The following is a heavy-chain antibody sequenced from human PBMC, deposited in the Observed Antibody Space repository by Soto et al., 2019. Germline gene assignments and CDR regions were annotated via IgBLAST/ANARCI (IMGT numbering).Heavy chain of an antibody. CDR1: GGSITSSGYY. Sequence: QVQLQESGPGLVKPSQTLSLTCTVSGGSITSSGYYWSWIRQHPGEGLEWIGFTSNSGSTSYNPSLKCRVTISVDTSSNQFSLNLKSVTAADTAVYYCARGGGSTKVDYWSQGTLVTVSP. V-gene: IGHV4-31*03. CDR2: TSNSGST. J-gene: IGHJ4*02. CDR3: ARGGGSTKVDY. D-gene: IGHD2-2*01.